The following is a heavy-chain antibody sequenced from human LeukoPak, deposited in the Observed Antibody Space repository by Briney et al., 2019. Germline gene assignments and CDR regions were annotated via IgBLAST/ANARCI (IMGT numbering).Heavy chain of an antibody. J-gene: IGHJ4*02. CDR3: AKEWEAYCGGDCYPPLDY. CDR1: GFTFSSYG. CDR2: IWYDGSNK. Sequence: PSGRSLRLSCAASGFTFSSYGMHWVRQAPGKGLEWVAIIWYDGSNKYYADSVKGRFTISRDNSKNTLYLQMNSLRAEDTAVYYCAKEWEAYCGGDCYPPLDYWGQGTLVTVSS. D-gene: IGHD2-21*02. V-gene: IGHV3-33*06.